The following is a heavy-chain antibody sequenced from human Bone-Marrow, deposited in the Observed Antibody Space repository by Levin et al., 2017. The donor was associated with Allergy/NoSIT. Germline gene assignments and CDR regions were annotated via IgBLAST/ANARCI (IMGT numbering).Heavy chain of an antibody. D-gene: IGHD2-2*01. J-gene: IGHJ6*02. CDR1: GGTFSSYA. CDR3: AGELRVVVPAAPPGGYYYYGMDV. Sequence: SVKVSCKASGGTFSSYAISWVRQAPGQGLEWMGGIIPIFGTANYAQKFQGRVTITADESTSTAYMELSSLRSEDTAVYYCAGELRVVVPAAPPGGYYYYGMDVWGQGTTVTVSS. V-gene: IGHV1-69*13. CDR2: IIPIFGTA.